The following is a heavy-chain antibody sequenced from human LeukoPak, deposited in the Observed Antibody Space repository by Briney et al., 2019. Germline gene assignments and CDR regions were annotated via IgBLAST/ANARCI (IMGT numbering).Heavy chain of an antibody. CDR1: GFSFNNHA. CDR3: AKHRAAGTDFDY. J-gene: IGHJ4*02. CDR2: ISSGGDAT. Sequence: GGSLRLSCAASGFSFNNHAMSWVRQAPGKGLEWVSAISSGGDATKYADSVKGRFTISRDNSKNTLYLQMNSLRAEDTAVYYCAKHRAAGTDFDYWGQGTLVTVSS. D-gene: IGHD6-13*01. V-gene: IGHV3-23*01.